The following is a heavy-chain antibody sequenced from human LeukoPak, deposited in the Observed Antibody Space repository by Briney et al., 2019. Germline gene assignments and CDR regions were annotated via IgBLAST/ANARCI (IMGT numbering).Heavy chain of an antibody. Sequence: PGGSLRLSCAASGFTFSSYAMSWVRQAPGKGLEWVSAISGSGGSTYYADSVKGRFTISRDNSKNTLYLRMNSLRAEDTAVYYCAKGEYSSSPGSSSWFDPWGQGTLVTVSS. J-gene: IGHJ5*02. CDR1: GFTFSSYA. V-gene: IGHV3-23*01. CDR2: ISGSGGST. D-gene: IGHD6-6*01. CDR3: AKGEYSSSPGSSSWFDP.